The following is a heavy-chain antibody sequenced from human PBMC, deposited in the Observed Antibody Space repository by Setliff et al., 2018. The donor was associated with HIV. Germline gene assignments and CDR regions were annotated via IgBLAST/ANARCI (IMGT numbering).Heavy chain of an antibody. D-gene: IGHD1-1*01. J-gene: IGHJ5*02. Sequence: LRLSCAASGFTFSSYEMNWVRQAPGKGLEWVSYISSSGSTIYYADSVKGRFTISRDNSKNSLNLQMNSLRAEDTAVYYCVRDHRPSNNNWHHWFDPWGQGTLVTVSS. CDR3: VRDHRPSNNNWHHWFDP. CDR1: GFTFSSYE. V-gene: IGHV3-48*03. CDR2: ISSSGSTI.